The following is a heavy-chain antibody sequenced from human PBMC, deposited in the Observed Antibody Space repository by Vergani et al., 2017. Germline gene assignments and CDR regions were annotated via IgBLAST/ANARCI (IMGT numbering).Heavy chain of an antibody. Sequence: QVQLVESGGGVVQPGRSLRLSCAASGFTFSSYGMHWVRQAPGKGLEWVAVISYDGSNKYYADSVKGRFTISRDNSKNTLYLQMNSLRAEDTAVYYCAKDRYYGSGSYYNLFDYWGQGTLVTVSS. CDR2: ISYDGSNK. J-gene: IGHJ4*02. V-gene: IGHV3-30*18. CDR1: GFTFSSYG. CDR3: AKDRYYGSGSYYNLFDY. D-gene: IGHD3-10*01.